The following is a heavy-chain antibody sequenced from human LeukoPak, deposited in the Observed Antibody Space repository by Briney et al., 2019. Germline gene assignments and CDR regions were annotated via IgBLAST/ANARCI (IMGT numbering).Heavy chain of an antibody. CDR2: IDWDDDK. D-gene: IGHD6-13*01. Sequence: SGPALVEPTQTLTLTCTFSGFSLSTSGMCVSWIRQPPGKALEWLARIDWDDDKYYSTSLKTRLTIFKDTSRNQVVLIMTNMDPVDTATYYCARTRQLHSSSYYYFVSWGQGTLVPVSS. CDR1: GFSLSTSGMC. J-gene: IGHJ4*02. CDR3: ARTRQLHSSSYYYFVS. V-gene: IGHV2-70*11.